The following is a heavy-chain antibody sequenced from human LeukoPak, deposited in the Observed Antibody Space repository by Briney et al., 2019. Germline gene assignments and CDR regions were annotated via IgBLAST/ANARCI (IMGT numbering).Heavy chain of an antibody. V-gene: IGHV3-53*01. J-gene: IGHJ3*02. D-gene: IGHD3-22*01. CDR3: ARGGRGSAAVVAPRSFDI. CDR1: GFTVSSIH. Sequence: QSGGPLRLSCAASGFTVSSIHMVWVRQAPGKGLEWVSVTYTGGNSYYADSVKGRFIISRDISKNTLYLQMNSLRAEDSALYYCARGGRGSAAVVAPRSFDIWGQGTMVTVSS. CDR2: TYTGGNS.